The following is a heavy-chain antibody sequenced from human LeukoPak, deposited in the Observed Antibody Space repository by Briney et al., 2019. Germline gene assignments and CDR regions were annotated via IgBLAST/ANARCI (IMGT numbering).Heavy chain of an antibody. CDR3: AGGDYSSSFDF. CDR1: GGSISSDNYS. Sequence: SETLSLTCAVSGGSISSDNYSWSWIRQPPGKGLEWIGYIYDSGSTYYNPSLKSRVTISIDKSKHQFSLKLTSVTAADTAVYYCAGGDYSSSFDFWGQGTMVTVSS. D-gene: IGHD6-13*01. V-gene: IGHV4-30-2*01. J-gene: IGHJ3*01. CDR2: IYDSGST.